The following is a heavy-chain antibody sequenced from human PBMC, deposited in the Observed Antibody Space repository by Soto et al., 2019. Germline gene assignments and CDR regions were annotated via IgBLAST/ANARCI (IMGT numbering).Heavy chain of an antibody. CDR1: GGTFSSYA. CDR2: IIPIFGTA. J-gene: IGHJ6*02. V-gene: IGHV1-69*01. Sequence: QVQLVQSGAEVKKPGSSVKVSCKASGGTFSSYAISWVRQAPGQGLEWMGGIIPIFGTANYAQKFQGRVTITADESTRTAYMELSRLRSEDTAVYYCARVRDCGGDCYSYYGMDVGGQGTTVTVSS. D-gene: IGHD2-21*02. CDR3: ARVRDCGGDCYSYYGMDV.